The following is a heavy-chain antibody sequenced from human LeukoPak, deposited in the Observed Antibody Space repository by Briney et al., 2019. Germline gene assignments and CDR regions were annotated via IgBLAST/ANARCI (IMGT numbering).Heavy chain of an antibody. J-gene: IGHJ4*02. CDR1: GGSFSGYY. D-gene: IGHD3-3*01. V-gene: IGHV4-34*01. Sequence: SETLSLTCAVYGGSFSGYYWSWTRQPPGKGLEWIGEINHSGSTNYNPSLKSRVTISVDTSKNQFSLKLSSVTAADTAVYYCARGVGYYDFWSGYYKATYYFDYWGQGTLVTVSS. CDR2: INHSGST. CDR3: ARGVGYYDFWSGYYKATYYFDY.